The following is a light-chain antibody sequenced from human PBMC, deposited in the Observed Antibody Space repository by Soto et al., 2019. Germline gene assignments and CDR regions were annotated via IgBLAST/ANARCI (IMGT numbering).Light chain of an antibody. CDR2: DAS. V-gene: IGKV1-13*02. J-gene: IGKJ4*01. CDR1: QGISSA. Sequence: AIQLTQSPSSLSVSVGDRVTITCRASQGISSALAWYQQKPGKAPKLLIYDASTLESGVPSRFSGSGSGTDFTLTISSLQPEDFATYYCQQFNSDHLTFGGGTKVEIK. CDR3: QQFNSDHLT.